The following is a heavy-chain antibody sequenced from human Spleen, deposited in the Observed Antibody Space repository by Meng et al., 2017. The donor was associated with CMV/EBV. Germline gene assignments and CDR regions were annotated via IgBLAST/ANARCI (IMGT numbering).Heavy chain of an antibody. CDR3: ARGRDYDFWSGYYSGYYFDY. J-gene: IGHJ4*02. CDR2: ISAYNGNT. D-gene: IGHD3-3*01. Sequence: ASVKVSCKASGYTFNSYGISWVRQAPGQGLEWMGWISAYNGNTNYAQKLQGRVTMTTDTSTSTAYMELRSLRSDDTAVYYCARGRDYDFWSGYYSGYYFDYWGQGTLVTVSS. V-gene: IGHV1-18*01. CDR1: GYTFNSYG.